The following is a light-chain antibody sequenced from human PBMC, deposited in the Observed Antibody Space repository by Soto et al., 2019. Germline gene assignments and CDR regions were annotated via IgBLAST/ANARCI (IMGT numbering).Light chain of an antibody. J-gene: IGLJ1*01. V-gene: IGLV2-14*03. Sequence: QSVLTQPASVSGSPGQSITISCTCTSNDVGGYNYVSWYQHHPGKAPKLIIYDVSNRPSGVSIRFSGSKSDNTASLTISGLQPEDEADYHCSSYTTSNTRQIVFGTGTKVTVL. CDR3: SSYTTSNTRQIV. CDR2: DVS. CDR1: SNDVGGYNY.